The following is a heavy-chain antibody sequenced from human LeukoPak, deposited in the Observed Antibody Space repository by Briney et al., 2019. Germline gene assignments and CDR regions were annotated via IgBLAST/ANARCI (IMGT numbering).Heavy chain of an antibody. V-gene: IGHV3-7*03. D-gene: IGHD2-2*01. CDR2: IKEDGSDK. CDR1: GVTFSSYW. J-gene: IGHJ5*02. CDR3: ARVQQLLSSGGWLDP. Sequence: AGGSLRLSCAASGVTFSSYWMSWVRQAPGKGLEWVANIKEDGSDKYYVDSVKGRFTISRDNAKNSLYLQMSSLRVEDTALYHCARVQQLLSSGGWLDPWGQGTLVTVSS.